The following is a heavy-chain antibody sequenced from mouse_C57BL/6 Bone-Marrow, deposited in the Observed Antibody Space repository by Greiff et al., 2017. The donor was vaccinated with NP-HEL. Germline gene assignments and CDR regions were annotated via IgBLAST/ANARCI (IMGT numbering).Heavy chain of an antibody. CDR1: GYTFTDYN. Sequence: EVQLQQSGPELVKPGASVKIPCKASGYTFTDYNMDWVKQSHGKSLEWIGDINPNNGGTIYNQKFKGKATLTVDKSSSTAYMELRSLTSEDTAVYYCARVKDGYYPYWYFDVWGTGTTVTVSS. CDR3: ARVKDGYYPYWYFDV. J-gene: IGHJ1*03. D-gene: IGHD2-3*01. V-gene: IGHV1-18*01. CDR2: INPNNGGT.